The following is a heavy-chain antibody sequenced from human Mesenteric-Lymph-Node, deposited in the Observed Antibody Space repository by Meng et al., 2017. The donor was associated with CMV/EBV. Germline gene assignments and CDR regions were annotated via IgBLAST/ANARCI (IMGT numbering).Heavy chain of an antibody. Sequence: ASVKVSCKASGYTFTSYDINWVRQATGQGLEWMGWMNPNSGNTGYAQKFQGRVTMTRNTSISTAYMELSSLRSEDTAVYYCARAHRYCSSTSCLYYFDYWGQGTPVTVSS. D-gene: IGHD2-2*01. CDR1: GYTFTSYD. V-gene: IGHV1-8*01. CDR2: MNPNSGNT. CDR3: ARAHRYCSSTSCLYYFDY. J-gene: IGHJ4*02.